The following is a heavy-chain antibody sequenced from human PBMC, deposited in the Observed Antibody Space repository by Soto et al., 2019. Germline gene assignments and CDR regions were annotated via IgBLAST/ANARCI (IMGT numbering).Heavy chain of an antibody. CDR2: INHSGST. CDR3: ASVIFRHPPYYYMDV. V-gene: IGHV4-34*01. J-gene: IGHJ6*03. CDR1: GGSFSGYY. D-gene: IGHD3-3*01. Sequence: PSETLSLTCAVYGGSFSGYYWSWIRQPPGKGLEWIGEINHSGSTNYNPSLKSRVTISVDTSKNQFSLKLSSVTAADTAVYYCASVIFRHPPYYYMDVWGKGTTVTVS.